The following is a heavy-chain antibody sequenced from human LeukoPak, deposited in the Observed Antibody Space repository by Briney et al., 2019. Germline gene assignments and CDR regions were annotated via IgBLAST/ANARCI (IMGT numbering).Heavy chain of an antibody. CDR2: IYYSGST. Sequence: PSETLSLTCTVSGGSVSSGSYYWSWIRQPPGKGLEWSGYIYYSGSTNYNPSLKSRVTISVDTSKNQFSLKLSSVTAADTAVYYCAREEGRWSAFDIWGQGTMVTVSS. V-gene: IGHV4-61*01. D-gene: IGHD2-15*01. J-gene: IGHJ3*02. CDR1: GGSVSSGSYY. CDR3: AREEGRWSAFDI.